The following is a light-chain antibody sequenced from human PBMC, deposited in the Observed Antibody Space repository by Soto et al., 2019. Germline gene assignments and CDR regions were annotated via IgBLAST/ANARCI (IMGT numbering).Light chain of an antibody. Sequence: QCALTQPASVSGSPGQSITISCTGTSCDVGGYNYVTWYQQHPGNAPKLMIYDVSNRPSGVPNRFSGSKSGNTDSLTISGLQAEDEADYYCSSYRSSNTVVFGGGTKLTDL. J-gene: IGLJ2*01. V-gene: IGLV2-14*01. CDR2: DVS. CDR1: SCDVGGYNY. CDR3: SSYRSSNTVV.